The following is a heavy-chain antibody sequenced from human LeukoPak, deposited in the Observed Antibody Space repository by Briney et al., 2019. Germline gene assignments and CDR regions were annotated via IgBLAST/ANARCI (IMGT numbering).Heavy chain of an antibody. CDR3: ARTDPPKVPAYCYYYMDV. J-gene: IGHJ6*03. V-gene: IGHV1-2*02. D-gene: IGHD2-2*01. CDR2: INPNSGGT. Sequence: GASVKVSCKASGYTFTGYYMHWVRQAPGQGLEWMGWINPNSGGTNYAQKFQGRVTMTRDTSISTAYMELSRLRSDDTAVYYCARTDPPKVPAYCYYYMDVWGKGTTVTVSS. CDR1: GYTFTGYY.